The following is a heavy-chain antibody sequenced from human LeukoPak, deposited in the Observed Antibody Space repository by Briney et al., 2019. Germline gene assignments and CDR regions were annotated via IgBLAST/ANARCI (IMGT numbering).Heavy chain of an antibody. CDR3: ARRHDRFDSSGHLYDY. V-gene: IGHV4-61*05. CDR1: GASIGSNSYY. J-gene: IGHJ4*02. Sequence: SETLSLTCTVSGASIGSNSYYWSWIRQPPGKGLEWIGYIYYSGSTNYNPSLKSRVTISVDTSKNQFSLKLSSVTAADTAVYYCARRHDRFDSSGHLYDYWGQGTLVTVSS. D-gene: IGHD3-22*01. CDR2: IYYSGST.